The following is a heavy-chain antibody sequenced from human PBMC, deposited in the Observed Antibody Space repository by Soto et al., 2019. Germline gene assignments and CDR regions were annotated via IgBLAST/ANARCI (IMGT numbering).Heavy chain of an antibody. V-gene: IGHV3-23*01. J-gene: IGHJ4*02. CDR1: GFTFSSYA. CDR3: AKDQGGYGDYFDY. CDR2: ISGSGGGT. D-gene: IGHD5-12*01. Sequence: EVQLLESGGGLVQPGGSLRLSCAASGFTFSSYAMSWVRQAPGKGLEWVSAISGSGGGTYYADSVKGRFTISRDNSKNPLYLQINTLRAEDTAVYYCAKDQGGYGDYFDYWGQGTLVTVSS.